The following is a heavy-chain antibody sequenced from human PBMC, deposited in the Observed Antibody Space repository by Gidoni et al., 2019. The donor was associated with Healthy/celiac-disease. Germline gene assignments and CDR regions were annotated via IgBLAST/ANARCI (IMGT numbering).Heavy chain of an antibody. J-gene: IGHJ3*02. CDR1: GHTFPSYD. CDR3: ARGRGDIVVVVAALSAFDI. D-gene: IGHD2-15*01. V-gene: IGHV1-8*01. CDR2: MNPNSGNT. Sequence: QVQLVQSGAEVKKTGASVKVFCKASGHTFPSYDIHWVRQAKGRGLEWMGWMNPNSGNTGYAQKCQGRVTMTRNTSISTAYRELSSLRSEDTAVYYCARGRGDIVVVVAALSAFDIWGQGTMVTVSS.